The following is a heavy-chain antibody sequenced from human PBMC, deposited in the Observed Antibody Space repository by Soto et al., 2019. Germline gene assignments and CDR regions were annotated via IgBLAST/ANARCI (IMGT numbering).Heavy chain of an antibody. D-gene: IGHD2-2*02. CDR2: INAGNGNT. V-gene: IGHV1-3*01. CDR3: ASDMIVHRGIVVVPAAISWMDP. CDR1: GYTFTSYA. J-gene: IGHJ5*02. Sequence: ASVKVSCKASGYTFTSYAMHWVRQAPGQRLEWMGWINAGNGNTKYSQKFQGRVTITRDTSASTAYMELSSLRSEDTAVYYCASDMIVHRGIVVVPAAISWMDPWGQGTLVTVSS.